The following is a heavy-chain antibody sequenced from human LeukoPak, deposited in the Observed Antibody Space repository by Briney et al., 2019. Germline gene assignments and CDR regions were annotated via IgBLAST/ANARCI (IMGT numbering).Heavy chain of an antibody. J-gene: IGHJ3*02. CDR3: ARDYVPYDAFDI. V-gene: IGHV3-74*01. CDR2: INSDGSTT. Sequence: PGGSLRLSCAASGFTFSSYWMHWVRHAPGKGLVWVSRINSDGSTTSYAHSVKGRFTISRDNAKNTLYLQMNSLRAEDTAVYYCARDYVPYDAFDIWGQGTMVTVSS. CDR1: GFTFSSYW. D-gene: IGHD3-10*02.